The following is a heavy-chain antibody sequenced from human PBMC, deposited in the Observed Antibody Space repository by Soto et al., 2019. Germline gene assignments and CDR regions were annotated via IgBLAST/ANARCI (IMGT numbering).Heavy chain of an antibody. CDR3: AKDGTPTAMVTYFDY. CDR2: ISGSGGST. CDR1: GFTFSSYA. Sequence: PGGSLRLSCAASGFTFSSYAMSWVRQAPGKGLEWVSAISGSGGSTYYAGSVKGRFTISRDNSKNTLYLQMNSLRAEDTAVYYCAKDGTPTAMVTYFDYWGQGTLVTVSS. D-gene: IGHD5-18*01. V-gene: IGHV3-23*01. J-gene: IGHJ4*02.